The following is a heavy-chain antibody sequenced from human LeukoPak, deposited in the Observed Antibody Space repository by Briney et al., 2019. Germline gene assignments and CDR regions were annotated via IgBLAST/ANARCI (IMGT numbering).Heavy chain of an antibody. CDR1: GFTFSSYW. Sequence: GGSLRLSCAASGFTFSSYWMSWVRQAPGKGLEWVANIKQDGSEKYYVDSVKGRFTISRDNAKNTLYLQMNSLRAEDTAVYYCAKGPAIAAAGIFDYWGQGTLVTVSS. CDR2: IKQDGSEK. D-gene: IGHD6-13*01. CDR3: AKGPAIAAAGIFDY. J-gene: IGHJ4*02. V-gene: IGHV3-7*01.